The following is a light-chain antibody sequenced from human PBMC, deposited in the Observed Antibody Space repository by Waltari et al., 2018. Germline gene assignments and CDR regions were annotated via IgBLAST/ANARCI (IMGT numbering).Light chain of an antibody. V-gene: IGLV2-14*01. CDR1: SSHVGTYNY. CDR3: SATTLVV. J-gene: IGLJ1*01. CDR2: EVT. Sequence: QSALTQPASVSGSPGQSITISCPGTSSHVGTYNYVSRYQQYPGKAPPLVIYEVTNRPSGVSDRFSGSKSGSTASLTISGLQPDDEAHSYTSATTLVVFGPGTWVTV.